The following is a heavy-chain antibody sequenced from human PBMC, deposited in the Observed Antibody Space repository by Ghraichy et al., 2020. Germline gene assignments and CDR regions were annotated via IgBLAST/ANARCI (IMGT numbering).Heavy chain of an antibody. CDR1: GYTFTSYY. CDR3: TSGGGSYYFDY. J-gene: IGHJ4*02. D-gene: IGHD1-26*01. Sequence: ASVKVSCKASGYTFTSYYMHWVRQAPGQGLEWMGIINPNDGSTSYAQKFQGRVTMTRDTSTSTVYMELRSLRSEDTAVYYCTSGGGSYYFDYWGQGTLVIVSS. CDR2: INPNDGST. V-gene: IGHV1-46*03.